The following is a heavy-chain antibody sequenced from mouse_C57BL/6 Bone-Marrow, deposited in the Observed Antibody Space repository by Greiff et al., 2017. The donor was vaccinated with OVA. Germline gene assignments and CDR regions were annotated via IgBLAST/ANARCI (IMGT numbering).Heavy chain of an antibody. CDR3: ARHEERLNWDGFDY. J-gene: IGHJ2*01. CDR2: FYPGSGSI. V-gene: IGHV1-62-2*01. CDR1: GYTFTSYW. Sequence: QVQLQQPGAELVRPGTSVKLSCKASGYTFTSYWMHWVKQRSGQGLEWIGWFYPGSGSIKYNEKFKDKATLTADKSSSTVYMELSRLTSEDSAVYFCARHEERLNWDGFDYWGQGTTLTVSS. D-gene: IGHD4-1*02.